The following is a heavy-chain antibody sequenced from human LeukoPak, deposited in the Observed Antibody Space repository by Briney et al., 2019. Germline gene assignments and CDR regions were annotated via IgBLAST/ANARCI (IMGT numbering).Heavy chain of an antibody. CDR1: GLSFSSFA. CDR3: AKTYSSSYYYFDY. V-gene: IGHV3-23*01. J-gene: IGHJ4*02. CDR2: IGGRGDNT. Sequence: GGSLRLSSAASGLSFSSFAMSWVRQAPGKGLEWVSAIGGRGDNTYYADSVKGRFTISRDNFKNTLYLQMNSLRAEDTALYYCAKTYSSSYYYFDYWGQGTLVPVSS. D-gene: IGHD6-13*01.